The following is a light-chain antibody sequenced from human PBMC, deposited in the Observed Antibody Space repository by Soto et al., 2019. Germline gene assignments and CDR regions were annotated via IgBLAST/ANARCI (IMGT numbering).Light chain of an antibody. V-gene: IGLV2-14*01. CDR3: SSYTSASTPLV. CDR2: YVS. Sequence: QSALTQPASVSGSPGQSITISCTGTGSDVGGYNYVSWYQQHPGKAPKVMIYYVSNRPSGVSNRFSGSKSGNTASLTISGLQAEDEADYYCSSYTSASTPLVFGGGTKLTVL. J-gene: IGLJ2*01. CDR1: GSDVGGYNY.